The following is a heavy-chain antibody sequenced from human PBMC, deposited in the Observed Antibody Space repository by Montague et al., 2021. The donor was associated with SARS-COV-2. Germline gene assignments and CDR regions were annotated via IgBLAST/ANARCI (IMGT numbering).Heavy chain of an antibody. D-gene: IGHD2-2*01. J-gene: IGHJ4*02. V-gene: IGHV3-21*01. Sequence: SLRLSCAASGFTFSSYSMNWVRQAPGKGLEWVSSISSSSSYIYYADSVKGRFTISRDNAKNSLYLQTNSLRAEDTAVYYCARGVRGSGTRSLWGQGTLVTVSS. CDR2: ISSSSSYI. CDR1: GFTFSSYS. CDR3: ARGVRGSGTRSL.